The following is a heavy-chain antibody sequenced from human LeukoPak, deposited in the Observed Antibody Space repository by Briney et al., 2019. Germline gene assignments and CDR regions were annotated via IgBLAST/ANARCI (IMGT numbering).Heavy chain of an antibody. Sequence: GRSLRLSCAASGFTFDDYAMHWVRQAPGKGLEWVSGISWNSGSIGYADSVKGRFTISRDNAKNSLYLQMTSLRAEDTALYYCAREMDYYDNWGQGTLVTVSS. D-gene: IGHD2-2*03. CDR3: AREMDYYDN. J-gene: IGHJ4*02. V-gene: IGHV3-9*01. CDR2: ISWNSGSI. CDR1: GFTFDDYA.